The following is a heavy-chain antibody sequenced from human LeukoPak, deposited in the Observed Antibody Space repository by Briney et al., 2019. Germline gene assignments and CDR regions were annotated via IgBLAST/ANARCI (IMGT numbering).Heavy chain of an antibody. Sequence: PGGSLRLSCAASGFTFSSYSMNWVRQAPGKGLEWVSYISSSSSTIYYADSVKGRFTISRDNAKNSLYLQMNSLRAEDTAVYYCARDQDLWFGEFPAYFDYWGQGTLVTVSS. V-gene: IGHV3-48*04. D-gene: IGHD3-10*01. CDR2: ISSSSSTI. CDR1: GFTFSSYS. CDR3: ARDQDLWFGEFPAYFDY. J-gene: IGHJ4*02.